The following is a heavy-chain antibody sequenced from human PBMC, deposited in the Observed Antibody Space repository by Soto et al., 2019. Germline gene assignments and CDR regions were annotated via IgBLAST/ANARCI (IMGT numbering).Heavy chain of an antibody. Sequence: QVQLVESGGGVVQPGRSLRLSCAASGFTFSSYGMHWVRQAPGKGLEWVAVISYDGSNKYYADSVKGRFTISRDNSKNTLYLQMNSLRAEDTAVYYCAKDRVVPAAPGNYYYYYGMDVWGQGTTVTVSS. J-gene: IGHJ6*02. V-gene: IGHV3-30*18. CDR2: ISYDGSNK. CDR1: GFTFSSYG. CDR3: AKDRVVPAAPGNYYYYYGMDV. D-gene: IGHD2-2*01.